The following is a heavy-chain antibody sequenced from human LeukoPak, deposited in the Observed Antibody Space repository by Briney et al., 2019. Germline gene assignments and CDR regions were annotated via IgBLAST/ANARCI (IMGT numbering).Heavy chain of an antibody. CDR3: ASSSWYEGGWFDP. V-gene: IGHV4-59*01. D-gene: IGHD6-13*01. CDR2: IYYSGST. CDR1: GGSISSYY. Sequence: SETLSLTCTVSGGSISSYYWSWIRQPPGKGLEWIGYIYYSGSTNYNPSLKSRVTISVDTSKNQFSLKLSSVTAADTAVYYCASSSWYEGGWFDPWGQGTLVTVSS. J-gene: IGHJ5*02.